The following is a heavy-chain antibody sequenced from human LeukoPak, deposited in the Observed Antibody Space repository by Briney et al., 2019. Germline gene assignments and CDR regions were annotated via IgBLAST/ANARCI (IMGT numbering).Heavy chain of an antibody. Sequence: GGSLRLSCAASGFTFSSYAMHWVRQAPGKGLEWVAVISYDGSNKYYADSVKGRFTISRDNSKNTLCLQMNSLRAEDTAVYYCASGRGWLDLHDAFDIWGQGTMVTVSS. CDR2: ISYDGSNK. D-gene: IGHD6-19*01. J-gene: IGHJ3*02. V-gene: IGHV3-30-3*01. CDR3: ASGRGWLDLHDAFDI. CDR1: GFTFSSYA.